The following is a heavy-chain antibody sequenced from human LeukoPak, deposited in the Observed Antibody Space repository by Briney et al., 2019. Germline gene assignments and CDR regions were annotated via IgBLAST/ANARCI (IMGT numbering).Heavy chain of an antibody. V-gene: IGHV4-31*09. Sequence: SQTLSLTCTVSGGSISSGGYYWSWVRQHPGKGLEWIGYIYYSGSTYYNPSLKSRVTISVDKSKNQFSLKLSSVTAADTAVYYCAGRAAFDAFDIWGQGTMVTVSS. D-gene: IGHD3-3*02. CDR3: AGRAAFDAFDI. CDR1: GGSISSGGYY. CDR2: IYYSGST. J-gene: IGHJ3*02.